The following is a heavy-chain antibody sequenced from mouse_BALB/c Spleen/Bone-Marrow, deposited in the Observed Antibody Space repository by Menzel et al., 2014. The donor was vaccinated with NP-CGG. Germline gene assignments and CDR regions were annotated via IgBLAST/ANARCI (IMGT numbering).Heavy chain of an antibody. D-gene: IGHD1-1*01. V-gene: IGHV1-54*01. CDR3: ARSTTVKDYFDY. CDR2: INPGSGGS. CDR1: GYAFTNYL. Sequence: VQLQQSGAELVRPGTSAKVSCKASGYAFTNYLIEWVKQRPGQGLEWIGVINPGSGGSNNNEKFKGKATLTADKSSSTAYMQLSSLTSDDSAVYFCARSTTVKDYFDYWGQGTTLTVSS. J-gene: IGHJ2*01.